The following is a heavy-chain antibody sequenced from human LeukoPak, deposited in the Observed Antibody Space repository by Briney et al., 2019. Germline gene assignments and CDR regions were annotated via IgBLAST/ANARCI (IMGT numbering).Heavy chain of an antibody. V-gene: IGHV1-2*02. Sequence: ASLRLSCTASGFTFTGYYIHWVRQAPGQGLEWMSWINPNTAGTNYAQKFLGRVTLTWDTSISTAYLELNSLTSDDTAVYYCATTDGDYTAGYYYYMGVWGKGTPVTVSS. D-gene: IGHD4-17*01. J-gene: IGHJ6*03. CDR2: INPNTAGT. CDR1: GFTFTGYY. CDR3: ATTDGDYTAGYYYYMGV.